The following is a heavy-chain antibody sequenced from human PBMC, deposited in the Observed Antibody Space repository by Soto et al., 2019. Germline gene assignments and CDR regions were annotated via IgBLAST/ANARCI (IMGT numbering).Heavy chain of an antibody. CDR1: GSTFRSYG. D-gene: IGHD2-15*01. V-gene: IGHV3-30*18. J-gene: IGHJ6*02. Sequence: PGGSLRLSCAASGSTFRSYGMHWVRQAPGKGLEWVAAISHDGSNKNYVDSVKGRFTISRDNSENTLYLQMSSLRAEDTAVYYFVKVGVVCSGGSCYSGLYTMDVWGQGTTVTVSS. CDR2: ISHDGSNK. CDR3: VKVGVVCSGGSCYSGLYTMDV.